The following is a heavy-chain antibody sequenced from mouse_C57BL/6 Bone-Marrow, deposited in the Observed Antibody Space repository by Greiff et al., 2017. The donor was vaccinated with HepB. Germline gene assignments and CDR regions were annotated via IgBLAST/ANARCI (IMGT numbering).Heavy chain of an antibody. V-gene: IGHV1-85*01. D-gene: IGHD3-2*01. Sequence: QVQLQQSGPELVKPGASVKLSCKASGYTFTSYDINWVKQRPGQGLEWIGWIYPRDGSTNYNEKFKGKATMTVDTSSSTAYMELHSLTSEDSAVYSCARRSKTGSVYLDYWGQGTTLTVSS. J-gene: IGHJ2*01. CDR1: GYTFTSYD. CDR3: ARRSKTGSVYLDY. CDR2: IYPRDGST.